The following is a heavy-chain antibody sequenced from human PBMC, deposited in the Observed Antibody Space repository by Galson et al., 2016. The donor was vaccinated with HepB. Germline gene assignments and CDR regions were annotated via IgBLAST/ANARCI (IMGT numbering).Heavy chain of an antibody. V-gene: IGHV1-3*03. J-gene: IGHJ6*02. CDR2: IDTADGNT. CDR3: AKSRYDGYDYNYYYPAMDV. CDR1: GYTFTAYS. Sequence: SVKVSCKAPGYTFTAYSMHWVRQAPGQMPEWVGWIDTADGNTKYSQDFQGRVTIDRDRSATTVYLELHSLRSEDMAVYYCAKSRYDGYDYNYYYPAMDVWGQGTTVTVSS. D-gene: IGHD5-12*01.